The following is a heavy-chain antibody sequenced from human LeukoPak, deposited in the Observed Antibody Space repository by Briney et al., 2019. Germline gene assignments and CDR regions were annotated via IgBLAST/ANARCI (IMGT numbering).Heavy chain of an antibody. CDR2: MNPNSGNT. Sequence: GASVKVSCKASGYTFTSYDINWVRQATGQGLEWMGWMNPNSGNTGYAQRFQGRVTMTRNTSISTAYMELSSLRSEDTAVYYCATETTGENDAFDIWGQGTMVTVSS. D-gene: IGHD3-10*01. CDR1: GYTFTSYD. V-gene: IGHV1-8*01. J-gene: IGHJ3*02. CDR3: ATETTGENDAFDI.